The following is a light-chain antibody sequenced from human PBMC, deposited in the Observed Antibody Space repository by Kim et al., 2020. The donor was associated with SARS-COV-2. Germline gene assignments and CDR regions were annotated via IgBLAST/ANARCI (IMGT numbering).Light chain of an antibody. J-gene: IGKJ2*01. CDR1: QSVSSNY. CDR3: QQYGTLVT. CDR2: DAS. Sequence: LDPGERATLSCRASQSVSSNYLAWYQQKPGQAPRLLIYDASNRATGIPDRFSGSGSETDFTLTISRLEPEDFAVYYCQQYGTLVTFGQGTKLEI. V-gene: IGKV3-20*01.